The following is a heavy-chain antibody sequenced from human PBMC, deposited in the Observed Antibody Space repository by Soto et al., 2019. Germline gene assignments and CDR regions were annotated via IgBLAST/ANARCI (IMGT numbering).Heavy chain of an antibody. CDR3: AKDRWREHGIGY. CDR1: AFTFRNYG. Sequence: QVQLVESGGGVVQPGRSLRLSCAASAFTFRNYGMHWVRQAPGKGLEWVAVISFNGNNKYYADSVKGRFTISRDNSNNTLCLQMNSLRAEDTAVYYCAKDRWREHGIGYWGQGTMVTVSS. CDR2: ISFNGNNK. V-gene: IGHV3-30*18. J-gene: IGHJ4*02.